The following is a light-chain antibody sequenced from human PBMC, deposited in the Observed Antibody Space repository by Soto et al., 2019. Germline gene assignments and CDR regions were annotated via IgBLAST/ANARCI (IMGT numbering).Light chain of an antibody. J-gene: IGLJ1*01. CDR1: SSDVGGYNY. Sequence: QSVLTQPRSVSGSPGQSVTIPRTGTSSDVGGYNYVSWYQRHAGKGPKLIIYDVSERPSGVPDRFSASKSGNTASLTISGLQAEDEADYYCSSHAGNYVYVFGSGTKVTVL. V-gene: IGLV2-11*01. CDR3: SSHAGNYVYV. CDR2: DVS.